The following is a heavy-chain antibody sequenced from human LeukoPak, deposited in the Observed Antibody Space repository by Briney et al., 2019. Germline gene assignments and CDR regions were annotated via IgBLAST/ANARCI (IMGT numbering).Heavy chain of an antibody. J-gene: IGHJ3*01. Sequence: PGRSLRLSCAASGFTLSTSWMSWVRQAPGKGLEWVATIDQDGSEIYYMDSVKGRFTISRDNAKNSLYLQMDSLRAEDTAVYYCARGGRYLFDVWGQGTMVTVSS. CDR1: GFTLSTSW. CDR3: ARGGRYLFDV. CDR2: IDQDGSEI. D-gene: IGHD2/OR15-2a*01. V-gene: IGHV3-7*01.